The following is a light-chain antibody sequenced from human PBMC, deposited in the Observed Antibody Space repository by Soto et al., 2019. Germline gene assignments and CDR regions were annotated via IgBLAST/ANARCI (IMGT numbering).Light chain of an antibody. Sequence: DIQMAQSPSSLSASVGDRVAITCRASQSISTYLNWYQLKPGKAPRLLISAASSLQSGVPSRFSGGGSGTSFTLTISDLQPEDSAIYSCQQSYGLPLTFGGGTKVEI. V-gene: IGKV1-39*01. CDR2: AAS. CDR1: QSISTY. CDR3: QQSYGLPLT. J-gene: IGKJ4*01.